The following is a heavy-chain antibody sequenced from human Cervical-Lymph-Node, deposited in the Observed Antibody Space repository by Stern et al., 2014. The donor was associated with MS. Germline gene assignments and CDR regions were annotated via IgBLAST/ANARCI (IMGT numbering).Heavy chain of an antibody. CDR2: LDSEDGET. D-gene: IGHD3-3*01. V-gene: IGHV1-24*01. CDR3: ATECDDFRSGQSAPTKGYGLDV. J-gene: IGHJ6*02. Sequence: VQLVQSGAEVEKPGASVNVSCKVSGYTLSDFSMNWVRQAPGKGLEWMGGLDSEDGETIYAKRFQGRASMTEETSPDNAYKLGRSLPFEDTAVYYCATECDDFRSGQSAPTKGYGLDVWGQGTTVTVTS. CDR1: GYTLSDFS.